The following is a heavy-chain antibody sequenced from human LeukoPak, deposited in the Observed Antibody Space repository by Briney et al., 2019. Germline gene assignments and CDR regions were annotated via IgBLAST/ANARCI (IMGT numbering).Heavy chain of an antibody. D-gene: IGHD3-22*01. Sequence: PGGSLRLSCAASGFTLSSYSMNWVRQAPGKGLEWISYISSSGSAKYYADSVKGRFIISRDNAENSLDLQMNSLRAEDTAVYYCARAAFYDDSGYYRPDYWGQGILVTVSS. J-gene: IGHJ4*02. CDR1: GFTLSSYS. CDR3: ARAAFYDDSGYYRPDY. CDR2: ISSSGSAK. V-gene: IGHV3-48*04.